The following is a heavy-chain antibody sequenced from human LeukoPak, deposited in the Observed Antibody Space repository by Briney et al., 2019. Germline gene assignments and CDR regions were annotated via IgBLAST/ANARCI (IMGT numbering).Heavy chain of an antibody. CDR2: IIPIFGTA. Sequence: GASVKVSCKASGGTFSSYAISWVRQAPGQGLEWMGGIIPIFGTANYAQKFQGRVTITTDESTSTAYMELSSLRSEDTAVYYCARDLSSWYRNWFDPWGQGTLVTVSS. J-gene: IGHJ5*02. D-gene: IGHD6-13*01. V-gene: IGHV1-69*05. CDR3: ARDLSSWYRNWFDP. CDR1: GGTFSSYA.